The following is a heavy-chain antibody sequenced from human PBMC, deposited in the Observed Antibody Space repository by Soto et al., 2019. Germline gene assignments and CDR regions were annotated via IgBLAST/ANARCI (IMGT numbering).Heavy chain of an antibody. Sequence: SVKVSCKASGGTFSSNTFSWLRQAPGQGPEWMGRIIPITGIAYYAQKFQGRVTITADKSTSTAYMEVTSLRSEDTAVYYCARGSSNAFDIWGQGTMVTVS. D-gene: IGHD6-19*01. CDR1: GGTFSSNT. CDR2: IIPITGIA. CDR3: ARGSSNAFDI. V-gene: IGHV1-69*02. J-gene: IGHJ3*02.